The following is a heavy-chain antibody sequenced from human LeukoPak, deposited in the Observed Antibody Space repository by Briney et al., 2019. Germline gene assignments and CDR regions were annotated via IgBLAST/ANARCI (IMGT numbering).Heavy chain of an antibody. CDR1: GFTFSDYS. Sequence: GGSLRLSCAAPGFTFSDYSQNWVRQAPGKGLEWVSSISSRSTYIYYAGSVEGRFTISRDNAKNSVYLQMNSLRAEDTAVYYCARDVLQSFDVWGQGTMVTVSS. CDR2: ISSRSTYI. D-gene: IGHD4-11*01. J-gene: IGHJ3*01. CDR3: ARDVLQSFDV. V-gene: IGHV3-21*01.